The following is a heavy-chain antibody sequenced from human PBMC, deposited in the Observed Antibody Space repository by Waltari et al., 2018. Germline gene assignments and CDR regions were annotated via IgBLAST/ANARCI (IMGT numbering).Heavy chain of an antibody. CDR2: IDTHGSRT. J-gene: IGHJ4*02. CDR1: GFTFSTYW. Sequence: EVQLVESGGGLIQPGGSLRLSCAASGFTFSTYWMHWVRQVPGKGLVWVSRIDTHGSRTDYADSVKGRFTISRDNAKNTLYLQMNRLRVEDTALYYCARDLGGSGSDWGQGTLVTVSS. V-gene: IGHV3-74*01. D-gene: IGHD1-26*01. CDR3: ARDLGGSGSD.